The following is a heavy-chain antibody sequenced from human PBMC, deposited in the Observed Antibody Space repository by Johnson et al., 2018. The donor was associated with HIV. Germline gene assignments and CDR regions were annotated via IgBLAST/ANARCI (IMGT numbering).Heavy chain of an antibody. CDR2: ISGSGGST. CDR1: GFTFSSYA. V-gene: IGHV3-23*04. J-gene: IGHJ3*02. Sequence: MQLVESGGGLVQPGGSLRLSCAASGFTFSSYAMSWVRQAPGTGLEWVSAISGSGGSTYYADSVKGRFTISRDNSKNTLYLQMNSLRAEDTAVYYCAKGRGSPPGAFDIWGQGTMVTVSS. D-gene: IGHD1-26*01. CDR3: AKGRGSPPGAFDI.